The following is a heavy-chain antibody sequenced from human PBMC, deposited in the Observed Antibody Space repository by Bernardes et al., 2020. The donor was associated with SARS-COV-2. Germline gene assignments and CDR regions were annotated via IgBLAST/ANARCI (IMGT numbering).Heavy chain of an antibody. CDR2: IRAKGNGGAI. V-gene: IGHV3-49*04. CDR1: GFNFGDYA. D-gene: IGHD3-3*02. Sequence: GGSLRLSCRGSGFNFGDYAVAWVRQAPGKGLEWVGFIRAKGNGGAIEYGASVKGRFTISRDDSRSIAFLQMDSLTTEDTALYYCTRAIWGIFGRRDDYWGQGTLVTVSS. J-gene: IGHJ4*01. CDR3: TRAIWGIFGRRDDY.